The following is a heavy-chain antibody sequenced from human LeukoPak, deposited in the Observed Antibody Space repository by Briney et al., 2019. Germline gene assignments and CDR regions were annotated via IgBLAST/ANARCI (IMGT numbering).Heavy chain of an antibody. J-gene: IGHJ5*02. V-gene: IGHV3-23*01. D-gene: IGHD1-26*01. Sequence: PGGSLRLSCAASGFTFSSYGMSWVRQAPGKGLEWVSAISGSGGSTYYADSVKGRFTISRDNSKNTLYLQMNSLRAEDTAVYYCARDGGGSYLDGWFDPWGQGTLVTVSS. CDR1: GFTFSSYG. CDR2: ISGSGGST. CDR3: ARDGGGSYLDGWFDP.